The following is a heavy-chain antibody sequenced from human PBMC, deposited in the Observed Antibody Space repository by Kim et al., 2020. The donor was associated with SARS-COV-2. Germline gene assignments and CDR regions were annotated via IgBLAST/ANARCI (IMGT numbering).Heavy chain of an antibody. CDR1: GGSISSTNYY. D-gene: IGHD6-13*01. V-gene: IGHV4-39*01. CDR2: IYYSGST. Sequence: SETLSLTCTVSGGSISSTNYYWAWIRQPPGKGLEWIGTIYYSGSTYYNPSLKSPVTISVDTSKNQFSLKLSSVTVADTAVYYCATHGGIGTSGVWGWFDPWGQGTLVTVAS. CDR3: ATHGGIGTSGVWGWFDP. J-gene: IGHJ5*02.